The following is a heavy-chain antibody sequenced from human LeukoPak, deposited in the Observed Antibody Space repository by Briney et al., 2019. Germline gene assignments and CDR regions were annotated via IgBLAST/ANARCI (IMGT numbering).Heavy chain of an antibody. V-gene: IGHV4-34*01. CDR3: ARGVTYDILTGYYFRYYFDY. CDR1: GGSFSGYY. CDR2: INHSGST. Sequence: SETLSLTCAVYGGSFSGYYWSWIRQPPGKGLEWIGEINHSGSTNYNPSLKSRVTMSVDTSKNQFSLKLSSVTAADTAVYYCARGVTYDILTGYYFRYYFDYWGQGTLVTVSS. J-gene: IGHJ4*02. D-gene: IGHD3-9*01.